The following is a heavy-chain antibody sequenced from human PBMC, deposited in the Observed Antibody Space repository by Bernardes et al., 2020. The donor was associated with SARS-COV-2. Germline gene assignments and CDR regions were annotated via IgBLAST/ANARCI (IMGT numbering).Heavy chain of an antibody. J-gene: IGHJ4*02. CDR3: ARDIRVVGASELDY. D-gene: IGHD1-26*01. CDR2: ISGSGGST. V-gene: IGHV3-23*01. CDR1: GFTFSSHA. Sequence: GGSLRLSCAASGFTFSSHAMSWVRQAPGKGLEWVSVISGSGGSTYSADSVKGRFTISRDNSKDTLFLQMNSLRVEDTAIYYCARDIRVVGASELDYWGQGTLVTVSS.